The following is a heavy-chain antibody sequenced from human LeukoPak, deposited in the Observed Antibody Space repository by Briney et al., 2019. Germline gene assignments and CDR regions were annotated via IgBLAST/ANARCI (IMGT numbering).Heavy chain of an antibody. D-gene: IGHD3-16*01. CDR1: GGSISTSSYY. CDR3: AREGPWGSYVADY. V-gene: IGHV4-39*02. CDR2: IFYSGST. J-gene: IGHJ4*02. Sequence: SSETLSLTCTVSGGSISTSSYYWGWVRQPPGRGLEWIGNIFYSGSTYYSPSLKSRVTISVDTSKNQFSLKLSSVTAADTAVYYCAREGPWGSYVADYWGQGTLVTVSS.